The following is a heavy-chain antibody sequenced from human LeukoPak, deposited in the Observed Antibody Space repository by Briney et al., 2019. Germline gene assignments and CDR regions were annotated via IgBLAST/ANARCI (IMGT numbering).Heavy chain of an antibody. Sequence: SETLSLTCAVYGGSFNGYYWSWIRQPPGKGLEWIGYIYYSGSTYYNPSLKSRVTISVDTSKNQFSLKLSSVTAADTAVYYCARAGAYCSSTSCYGQNWFDPWGQGTLVTVSS. CDR2: IYYSGST. V-gene: IGHV4-30-4*08. D-gene: IGHD2-2*01. J-gene: IGHJ5*02. CDR3: ARAGAYCSSTSCYGQNWFDP. CDR1: GGSFNGYY.